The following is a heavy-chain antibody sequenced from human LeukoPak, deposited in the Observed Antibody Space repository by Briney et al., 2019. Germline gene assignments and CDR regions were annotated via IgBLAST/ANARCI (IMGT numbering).Heavy chain of an antibody. J-gene: IGHJ4*02. V-gene: IGHV1-24*01. CDR2: FDSENNKM. CDR3: ATDRVYRSSGRSWGLFDY. Sequence: GASVKVSCKISGYSLSDLSIHWVREAPGERLEWMGGFDSENNKMVYSQKFQGRVTMTEDTSADTAYMELTSLRSEDTAVYFCATDRVYRSSGRSWGLFDYWGQGTLVIVSS. D-gene: IGHD6-19*01. CDR1: GYSLSDLS.